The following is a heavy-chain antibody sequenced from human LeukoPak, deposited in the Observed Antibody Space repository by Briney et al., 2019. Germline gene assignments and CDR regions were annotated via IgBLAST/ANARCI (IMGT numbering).Heavy chain of an antibody. CDR2: IIPIFGTA. V-gene: IGHV1-69*05. CDR3: ARDIAVAPGSWFDP. D-gene: IGHD2-2*01. J-gene: IGHJ5*02. Sequence: GASVKVSCKASGGTFSSYAISWVRQAPGQGLEWMGGIIPIFGTANYAQKFQGRVTITTDESTSTAYMELSSLRSEDTAVYYCARDIAVAPGSWFDPWGQGTLVTVSS. CDR1: GGTFSSYA.